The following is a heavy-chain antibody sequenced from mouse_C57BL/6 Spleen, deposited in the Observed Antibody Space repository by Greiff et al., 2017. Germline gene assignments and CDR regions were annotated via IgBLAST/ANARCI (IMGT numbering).Heavy chain of an antibody. CDR3: ARIYYDYSFDY. D-gene: IGHD2-4*01. V-gene: IGHV1-69*01. Sequence: QVQLQQPGAELVMPGASVKLSCKASGYTFTSYWMHWVKQRPGQGLEWIGEIDPSDSYTNYNQKFKGKSTLTVDKSSSTAYMQLSSLTSEDSAVYYCARIYYDYSFDYWGKGTTLTVSS. J-gene: IGHJ2*01. CDR1: GYTFTSYW. CDR2: IDPSDSYT.